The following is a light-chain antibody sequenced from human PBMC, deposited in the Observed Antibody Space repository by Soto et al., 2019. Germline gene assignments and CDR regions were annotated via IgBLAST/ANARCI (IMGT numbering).Light chain of an antibody. V-gene: IGKV1-8*01. CDR1: QGISSY. CDR3: QHYKMYSPWT. Sequence: AIRMTQSPSSLSASTGDRVTITCRASQGISSYLAWYQQKPGKAPKLLIYAPSNFQSGVPSRFSGSGSGTHFTLTISSLQPEDFATYYCQHYKMYSPWTFGQGTKVDIK. J-gene: IGKJ1*01. CDR2: APS.